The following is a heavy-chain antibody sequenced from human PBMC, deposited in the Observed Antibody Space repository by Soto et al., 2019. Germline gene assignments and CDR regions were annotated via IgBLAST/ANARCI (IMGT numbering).Heavy chain of an antibody. V-gene: IGHV3-30-3*01. Sequence: GGSLRLSCAASGFTFSSYAMHWVRQAPGKGLEWVAVISYDGSNKYYADSVKGRFTISRDNSKNTLYLQMNSLRAEDTAVYYCARGGQQLDKIGNWFDPWGQGTLVTVSS. J-gene: IGHJ5*02. CDR1: GFTFSSYA. CDR2: ISYDGSNK. CDR3: ARGGQQLDKIGNWFDP. D-gene: IGHD6-13*01.